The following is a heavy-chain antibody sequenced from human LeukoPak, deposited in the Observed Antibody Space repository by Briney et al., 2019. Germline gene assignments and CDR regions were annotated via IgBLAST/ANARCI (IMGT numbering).Heavy chain of an antibody. Sequence: ASVTVSSKVSGYTLTELSMHWVRHPPGKGREWMVGFDPEDDETIYAQKFQGRVTMTEDTSTDAASMEQSSLRSEDTAVFYCAHGRIAGPLWGQGTGVPVPS. J-gene: IGHJ4*02. V-gene: IGHV1-24*01. CDR1: GYTLTELS. CDR3: AHGRIAGPL. D-gene: IGHD1-20*01. CDR2: FDPEDDET.